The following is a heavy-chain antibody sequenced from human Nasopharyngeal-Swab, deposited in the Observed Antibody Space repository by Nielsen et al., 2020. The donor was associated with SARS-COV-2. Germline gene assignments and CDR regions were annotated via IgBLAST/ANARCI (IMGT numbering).Heavy chain of an antibody. D-gene: IGHD2-2*02. CDR3: ATLGYCSSTSCYTDYYYMDV. CDR1: GYTFTSYD. Sequence: ASVKVSCKASGYTFTSYDINWVRQATGQGLEWMGWINPNSGNTGYAQKFQGRVTMTRNTSISTAYMELSSLRSEDTAVYYCATLGYCSSTSCYTDYYYMDVWGKGTTVTVSS. V-gene: IGHV1-8*01. CDR2: INPNSGNT. J-gene: IGHJ6*03.